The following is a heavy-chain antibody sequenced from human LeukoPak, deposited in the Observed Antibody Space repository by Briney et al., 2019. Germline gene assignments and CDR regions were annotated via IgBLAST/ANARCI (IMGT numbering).Heavy chain of an antibody. J-gene: IGHJ4*02. CDR3: ARDGSGSPDY. D-gene: IGHD3-10*01. V-gene: IGHV3-30-3*01. Sequence: GRSLRLSCAASGFTFSSYAMHWVRQAPGKGLEWVAVISYDGSNKYYADSVKGRFTFSRDNSKNTLYLQMNSLRAEDTAVYYCARDGSGSPDYWGQGTLVTVSS. CDR2: ISYDGSNK. CDR1: GFTFSSYA.